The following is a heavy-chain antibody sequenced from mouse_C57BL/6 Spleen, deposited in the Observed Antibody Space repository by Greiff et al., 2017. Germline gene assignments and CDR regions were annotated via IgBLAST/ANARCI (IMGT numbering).Heavy chain of an antibody. CDR1: GFTFSSYA. V-gene: IGHV5-4*03. J-gene: IGHJ3*01. D-gene: IGHD1-1*01. Sequence: EVKLQESGGGLVKPGGSLKLSCAASGFTFSSYAMSWVRQTPEKRLEWVATISEGGSYTYYPDNVKGRFTISRDKAKNNLYLQMSHLKSEDTAMYYSASGNYGSSYAWFAYWGQGTLVTVSA. CDR3: ASGNYGSSYAWFAY. CDR2: ISEGGSYT.